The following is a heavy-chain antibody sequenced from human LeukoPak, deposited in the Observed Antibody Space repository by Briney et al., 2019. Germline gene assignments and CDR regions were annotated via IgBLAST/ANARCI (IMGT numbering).Heavy chain of an antibody. CDR3: TRGVNILTMGD. Sequence: ESGPGLVKPSETLSLTCTISGGSISSISYYWGWIRQPPGKGLEWIGSIYYTGSTYYNPSLKSRVTVSVDTSKNQFSLNLRSVTAADSGIYFCTRGVNILTMGDWGRGTLVIVSS. CDR2: IYYTGST. D-gene: IGHD2/OR15-2a*01. J-gene: IGHJ4*02. CDR1: GGSISSISYY. V-gene: IGHV4-39*01.